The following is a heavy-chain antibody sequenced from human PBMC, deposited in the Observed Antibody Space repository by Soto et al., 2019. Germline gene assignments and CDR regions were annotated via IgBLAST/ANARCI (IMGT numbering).Heavy chain of an antibody. Sequence: ASVKVSCKASGYAFSFGFSWVRQAPGQGLEWMGWISASDGSTNSAQKFRGRISLTTDTSTNTSYLDLLSLTSDYTAVYFCATSYFGSGSYYRFDNWGQGTLVTVSS. J-gene: IGHJ4*02. CDR2: ISASDGST. CDR1: GYAFSFG. CDR3: ATSYFGSGSYYRFDN. D-gene: IGHD3-10*01. V-gene: IGHV1-18*01.